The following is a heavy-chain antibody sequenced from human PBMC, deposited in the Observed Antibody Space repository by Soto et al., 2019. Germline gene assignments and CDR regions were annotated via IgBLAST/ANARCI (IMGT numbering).Heavy chain of an antibody. D-gene: IGHD2-8*01. J-gene: IGHJ6*02. CDR3: ARRLPYCTNGVCYIFYYGMDV. Sequence: GGSLRLSCAASGFTFSSYSMNWVRQAPGKGLEWVSSISSSSSYIYYADSVKGRFTISRDNAKNSLYLQMNSLRAEDTAVYYCARRLPYCTNGVCYIFYYGMDVWGQGTRVTVSS. CDR2: ISSSSSYI. V-gene: IGHV3-21*01. CDR1: GFTFSSYS.